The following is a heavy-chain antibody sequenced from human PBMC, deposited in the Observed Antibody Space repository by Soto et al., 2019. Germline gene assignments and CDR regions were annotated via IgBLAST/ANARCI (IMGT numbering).Heavy chain of an antibody. Sequence: PGGSLRLSCATSGFTFSNYGIHWVRQAPGKGLEWVAVKWFFASGGNEYYSDSVRGRFAISRDDSKQTAYLEMKSLRAEDTVVYYCGRDPYSGARYYLDYGAREPRSPSPQ. J-gene: IGHJ4*02. V-gene: IGHV3-33*01. CDR2: KWFFASGGNE. D-gene: IGHD1-26*01. CDR1: GFTFSNYG. CDR3: GRDPYSGARYYLD.